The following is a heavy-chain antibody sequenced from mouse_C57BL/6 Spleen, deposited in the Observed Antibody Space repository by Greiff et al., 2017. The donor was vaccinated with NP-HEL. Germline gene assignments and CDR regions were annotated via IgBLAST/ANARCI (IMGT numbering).Heavy chain of an antibody. D-gene: IGHD2-5*01. Sequence: EVKLVESGGDLVKPGGSLKLSCAASGFTFSSYGMSWVRQTPDKRLEWVATISSGGSYTYYPDSVKGRFTISRDNAKNTLYLQMSSLKSEDTAMYYCARQEGYSKGFAYWGQGTLVTVSA. V-gene: IGHV5-6*02. CDR2: ISSGGSYT. CDR1: GFTFSSYG. J-gene: IGHJ3*01. CDR3: ARQEGYSKGFAY.